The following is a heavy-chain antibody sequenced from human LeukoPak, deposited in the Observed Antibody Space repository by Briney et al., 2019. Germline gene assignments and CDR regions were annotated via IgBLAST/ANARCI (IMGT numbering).Heavy chain of an antibody. J-gene: IGHJ4*02. D-gene: IGHD5-18*01. CDR1: GYTFTSYD. Sequence: ASVKVSCKASGYTFTSYDINWVRQAPGQGLEWMGWINPNSGGTNYAQKFQGWVTMTRDTSISTAYMELSRLRSDDTAVYYCARSATAMRYFDYWGQGTLVTVSS. CDR3: ARSATAMRYFDY. V-gene: IGHV1-2*04. CDR2: INPNSGGT.